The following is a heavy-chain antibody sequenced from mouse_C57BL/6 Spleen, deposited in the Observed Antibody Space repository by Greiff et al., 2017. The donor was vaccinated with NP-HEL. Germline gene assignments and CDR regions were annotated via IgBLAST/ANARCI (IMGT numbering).Heavy chain of an antibody. Sequence: QVQLQQSGPELVKPGASVKLSCKASGYTFTSYDINWVKQRPGQGLEWIGWIYPRDGSTQYNEKFKGKATLTVDTSSSTAYMELHSLTSEDSAVSYCARFVSTVEAYYYAMDYWGQGTSVTVAS. CDR2: IYPRDGST. D-gene: IGHD1-1*01. J-gene: IGHJ4*01. CDR3: ARFVSTVEAYYYAMDY. CDR1: GYTFTSYD. V-gene: IGHV1-85*01.